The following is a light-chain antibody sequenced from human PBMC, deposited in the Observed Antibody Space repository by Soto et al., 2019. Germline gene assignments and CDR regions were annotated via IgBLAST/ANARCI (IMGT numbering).Light chain of an antibody. Sequence: DVVVTQSPLSLSVTLGQPASISCRCSQSLVYSDGRTYLTWFQQRPGQSPRRLIYKVSNLDSGVPDRFSGSGSGPNFILKISRVEAEDVGLYYCVQGTHVPFTFGQGTRLEIK. CDR3: VQGTHVPFT. CDR1: QSLVYSDGRTY. J-gene: IGKJ5*01. CDR2: KVS. V-gene: IGKV2D-30*01.